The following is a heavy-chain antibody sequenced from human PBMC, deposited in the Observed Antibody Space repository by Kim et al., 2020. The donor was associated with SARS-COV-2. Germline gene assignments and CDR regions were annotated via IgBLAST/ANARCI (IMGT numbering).Heavy chain of an antibody. D-gene: IGHD3-9*01. CDR2: IHYTGTT. Sequence: SETLSLTCTVSGGSVSISSTYWGWIRQPPGKGLEWFVSIHYTGTTYYNPSLKSRVAISVDTSKNQFSLTLSSVTAADTAVYYCARHSLTAGRSILNFFDPWGHGTLVTVSS. CDR3: ARHSLTAGRSILNFFDP. J-gene: IGHJ5*02. CDR1: GGSVSISSTY. V-gene: IGHV4-39*01.